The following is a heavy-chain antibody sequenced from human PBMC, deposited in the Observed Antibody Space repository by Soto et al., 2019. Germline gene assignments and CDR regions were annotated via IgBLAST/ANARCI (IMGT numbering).Heavy chain of an antibody. J-gene: IGHJ4*02. CDR1: GCTFGSYA. Sequence: GGSLRLSCAASGCTFGSYAMSWVRQAPGKGLEWVSAISGSGGSTYYADSVKGRFTISRDNSKNTLYLQMNSLRAEDTAVYYCAKITAPYYDSSGYFDYWGQGTLVTVSS. CDR3: AKITAPYYDSSGYFDY. CDR2: ISGSGGST. V-gene: IGHV3-23*01. D-gene: IGHD3-22*01.